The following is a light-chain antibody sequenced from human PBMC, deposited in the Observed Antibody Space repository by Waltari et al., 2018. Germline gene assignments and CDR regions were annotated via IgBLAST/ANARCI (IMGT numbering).Light chain of an antibody. J-gene: IGLJ3*02. V-gene: IGLV4-69*01. CDR1: SGHSSTV. Sequence: QLVLTHSPSLSASLGASVKLTCTLTSGHSSTVITWLQQQPEKGPRYLMKVNSDGTHRKGDEIPDRFSGSSSGAERYLTLSSLQSEDEADYYCQTGGHGTWVFGGGTKLTVL. CDR3: QTGGHGTWV. CDR2: VNSDGTH.